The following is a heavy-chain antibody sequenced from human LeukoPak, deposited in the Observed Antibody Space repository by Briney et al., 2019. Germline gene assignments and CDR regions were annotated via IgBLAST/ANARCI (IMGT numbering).Heavy chain of an antibody. V-gene: IGHV5-51*01. J-gene: IGHJ3*02. D-gene: IGHD3-10*01. CDR3: ARRIPRGGIGAFDI. CDR1: GYSFTSYW. Sequence: GESLKISCKGSGYSFTSYWIGWVRQMPGKVLEWMGITYPGDSDTRYSPSFQGQVTISADKSISTAYLQWSSLKASDTAMYYCARRIPRGGIGAFDIRGQGQMVPVSS. CDR2: TYPGDSDT.